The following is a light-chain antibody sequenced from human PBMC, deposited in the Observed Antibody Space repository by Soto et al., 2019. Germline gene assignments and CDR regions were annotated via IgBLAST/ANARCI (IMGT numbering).Light chain of an antibody. CDR1: SSDVDGYNY. CDR3: SSYTSSRSYF. V-gene: IGLV2-14*01. Sequence: QSVLTQPASVSGSPGQSITLSCTGTSSDVDGYNYVSWYQQHPGKAPNLMIYDVSNRPSGVFNRFSGSKSGNTASLTFSGLQAEDEADYYCSSYTSSRSYFFGTGTKVTVL. J-gene: IGLJ1*01. CDR2: DVS.